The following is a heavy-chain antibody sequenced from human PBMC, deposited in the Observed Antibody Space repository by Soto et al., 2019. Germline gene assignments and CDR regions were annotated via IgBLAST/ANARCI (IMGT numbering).Heavy chain of an antibody. CDR2: IIPILGIA. CDR1: GGTFSSYT. J-gene: IGHJ3*02. V-gene: IGHV1-69*04. D-gene: IGHD6-13*01. Sequence: SVKVSCKASGGTFSSYTISWVRQAPGQGLEWMGRIIPILGIANCAQKFQGRVTITADKSTSTAYMELSSLRSEDTAVYYCARDLEQQLAEDAFDIWGQGTMVTVS. CDR3: ARDLEQQLAEDAFDI.